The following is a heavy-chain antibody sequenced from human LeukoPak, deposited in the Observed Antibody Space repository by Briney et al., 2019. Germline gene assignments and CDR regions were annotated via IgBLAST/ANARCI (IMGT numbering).Heavy chain of an antibody. CDR2: IRYDGSNK. Sequence: GGSLRLSCAASGFTFSSYGMHWVRQAPGKGLEWVAFIRYDGSNKYYADSVKGRFTISRDNPKNTLYLQMNSLRAEDTAVYYCAKDGGILWFGELLYYWGQGTLVTVSS. V-gene: IGHV3-30*02. CDR3: AKDGGILWFGELLYY. D-gene: IGHD3-10*01. J-gene: IGHJ4*02. CDR1: GFTFSSYG.